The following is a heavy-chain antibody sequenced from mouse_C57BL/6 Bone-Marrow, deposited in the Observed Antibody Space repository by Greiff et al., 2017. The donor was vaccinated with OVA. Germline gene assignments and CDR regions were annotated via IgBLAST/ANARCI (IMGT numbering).Heavy chain of an antibody. V-gene: IGHV5-15*01. CDR1: GFTFSDYG. Sequence: EVQLVESGGGLVQPGGSLKLSCAASGFTFSDYGMAWVRQAPRKGPEWVAFISNLAYSIYYADTVTGRFTISRENAKNTLYLEMSSLRSEDTAMYYCARHGHYYGTPYAMDYWGQGTSVTVSS. J-gene: IGHJ4*01. CDR2: ISNLAYSI. D-gene: IGHD1-1*01. CDR3: ARHGHYYGTPYAMDY.